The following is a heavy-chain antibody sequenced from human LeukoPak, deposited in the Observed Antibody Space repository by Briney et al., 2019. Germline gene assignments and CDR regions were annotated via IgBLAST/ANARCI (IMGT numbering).Heavy chain of an antibody. D-gene: IGHD3-10*01. J-gene: IGHJ6*03. CDR3: ASGRPLDYMDV. V-gene: IGHV4-59*01. CDR2: IYYSGGT. Sequence: SETLSLTCTVSGGSISSYYWSWIRQPPGKGLEWIGYIYYSGGTNYNPSLKSRVTISVDTSKNQFSLKLSSVTAADTAVYYCASGRPLDYMDVWGKGTTVTISS. CDR1: GGSISSYY.